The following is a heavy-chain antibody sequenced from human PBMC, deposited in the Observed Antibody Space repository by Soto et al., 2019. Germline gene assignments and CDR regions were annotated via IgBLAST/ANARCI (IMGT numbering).Heavy chain of an antibody. J-gene: IGHJ4*02. Sequence: GGSLRLSCAASGFTFSDYYMSWIRQAPGKGLEWVSYISSSGSTIYYADSVKGRFTISRDNAKNSLYLQMNSLRAEDTAVYYCARPTSAAADPIYFDYWGQGTLVTVSS. CDR2: ISSSGSTI. CDR1: GFTFSDYY. D-gene: IGHD6-13*01. V-gene: IGHV3-11*01. CDR3: ARPTSAAADPIYFDY.